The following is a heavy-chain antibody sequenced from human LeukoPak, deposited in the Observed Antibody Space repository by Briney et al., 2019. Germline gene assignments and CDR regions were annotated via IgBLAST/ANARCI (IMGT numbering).Heavy chain of an antibody. CDR2: IFHTGST. D-gene: IGHD6-6*01. V-gene: IGHV4-38-2*02. CDR3: ARASAAAREGWFHP. Sequence: PSETLSLTCRVSGYSISNGYFWGWIRQSPGKGLEWVGSIFHTGSTYYNPSLKSRLIISVDTSENQFSLNLTSVTAADTAVYYCARASAAAREGWFHPWGQGTLVTVSS. CDR1: GYSISNGYF. J-gene: IGHJ5*02.